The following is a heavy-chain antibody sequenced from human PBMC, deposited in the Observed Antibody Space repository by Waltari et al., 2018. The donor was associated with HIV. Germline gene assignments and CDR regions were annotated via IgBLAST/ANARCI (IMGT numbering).Heavy chain of an antibody. CDR1: GNTFTYNY. J-gene: IGHJ4*02. Sequence: QVQLVQSGAAVRKPGASVRVSCKASGNTFTYNYIHWVRQAPGQGLEWMGWKKRRGGGTKDGQRIQGSVTMSRQTAMNSAYVELGGLTSDDMAVYFCAGGRSIVSRHYHNAVSPYFNSWGQGTLVTVAS. V-gene: IGHV1-2*02. CDR3: AGGRSIVSRHYHNAVSPYFNS. CDR2: KKRRGGGT. D-gene: IGHD2-21*01.